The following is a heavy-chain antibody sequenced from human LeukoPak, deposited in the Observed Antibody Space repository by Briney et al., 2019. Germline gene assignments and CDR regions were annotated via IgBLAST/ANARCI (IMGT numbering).Heavy chain of an antibody. CDR3: ARDRGGAYTFDN. V-gene: IGHV4-39*07. J-gene: IGHJ4*02. Sequence: SETLSLTCTVSGGSISSSSYYWGWIRQPPGKGLEWIGSIYYSGSTYYNPSLKGRVTISVDTSNNQFSLKLSSVTAADTAIYYCARDRGGAYTFDNWGQGALVTVSS. CDR1: GGSISSSSYY. D-gene: IGHD2-21*01. CDR2: IYYSGST.